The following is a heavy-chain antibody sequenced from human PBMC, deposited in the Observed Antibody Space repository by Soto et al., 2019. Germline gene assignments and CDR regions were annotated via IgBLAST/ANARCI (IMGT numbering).Heavy chain of an antibody. CDR1: GGTFSSYA. CDR2: IIPIFGTA. Sequence: QVQLVQSGSEVKKPGSSVKVSCKASGGTFSSYAISWVRQAPGQGLEWMGGIIPIFGTANYAQKFQGRVTITADKSTSTAYMELSSLRSEDTAVYYCARDGSWNDRPNWFDPWGQRTLVTVSS. D-gene: IGHD1-1*01. V-gene: IGHV1-69*06. J-gene: IGHJ5*02. CDR3: ARDGSWNDRPNWFDP.